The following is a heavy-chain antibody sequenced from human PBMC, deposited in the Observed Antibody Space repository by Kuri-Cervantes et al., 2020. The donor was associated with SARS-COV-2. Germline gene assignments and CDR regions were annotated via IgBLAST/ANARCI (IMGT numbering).Heavy chain of an antibody. CDR3: ARVTTGTLDY. CDR1: GDSVSSNSAG. V-gene: IGHV6-1*01. J-gene: IGHJ4*02. D-gene: IGHD1-1*01. Sequence: SQTLSLTCAISGDSVSSNSAGWNWIRQSPSRGLEWLGRTYYRSKWYHDYAVSVKSRIIINPDTSKNQFSLQLSSMTPEDTAVYYCARVTTGTLDYWGQGTLVTVSS. CDR2: TYYRSKWYH.